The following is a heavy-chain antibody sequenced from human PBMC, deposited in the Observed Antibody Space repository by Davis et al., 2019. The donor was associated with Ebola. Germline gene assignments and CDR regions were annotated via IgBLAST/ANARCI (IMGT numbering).Heavy chain of an antibody. CDR2: IYTGDSDT. CDR1: GNSFTSHW. V-gene: IGHV5-51*01. Sequence: PGGSLRLSCKDSGNSFTSHWIGWVRQMPGKGLDWMGIIYTGDSDTRYSPSSQGQVTISADKSIKTAFLQWSSLKASDTAMYYCARGQDNTGWVNGWFFDPWGQGTLVTVSS. CDR3: ARGQDNTGWVNGWFFDP. D-gene: IGHD6-19*01. J-gene: IGHJ5*02.